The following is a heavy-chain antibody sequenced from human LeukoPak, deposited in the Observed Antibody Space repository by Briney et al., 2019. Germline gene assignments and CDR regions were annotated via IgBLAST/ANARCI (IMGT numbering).Heavy chain of an antibody. J-gene: IGHJ5*02. CDR2: ISHDGSNT. Sequence: GRSLRLSCAASEFIFSSYAMHWVRQAPGKGLEWVAVISHDGSNTYYADSVKGRFTISRDNAKNSLYLQMNSLRAEDTAVYYCASEYSGYVATFDPWGQGTLVTVSS. D-gene: IGHD5-12*01. V-gene: IGHV3-30-3*01. CDR3: ASEYSGYVATFDP. CDR1: EFIFSSYA.